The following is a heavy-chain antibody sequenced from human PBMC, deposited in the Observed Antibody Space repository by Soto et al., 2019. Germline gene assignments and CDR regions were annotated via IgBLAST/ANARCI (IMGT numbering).Heavy chain of an antibody. CDR3: ASGPRLRYFDGSQYWYFDL. Sequence: EVQLVESGGGLVKPGGSLRLSCAASGFTFSSYSMNWVRQAPGKGLEWVSSISSSSSYIYYADSVKGRFTISRDNAKNPLYLQMNSLRAEDTAVYYCASGPRLRYFDGSQYWYFDLWGRGTLVTVSS. V-gene: IGHV3-21*01. J-gene: IGHJ2*01. CDR1: GFTFSSYS. CDR2: ISSSSSYI. D-gene: IGHD3-9*01.